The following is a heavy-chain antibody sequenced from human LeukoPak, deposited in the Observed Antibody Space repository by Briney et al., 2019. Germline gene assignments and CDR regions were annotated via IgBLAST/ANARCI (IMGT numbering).Heavy chain of an antibody. Sequence: PSETLSLTCSVSGDSVSRSDSYWDWIRRPPGKGLEWIGTIYYSGRTYYSPSLKGRVTMSVDPSNNQFSLSLRSVTAADTAIYYCARRRYYDGSGYLEWGQGTLLSVSS. CDR2: IYYSGRT. CDR3: ARRRYYDGSGYLE. CDR1: GDSVSRSDSY. J-gene: IGHJ1*01. V-gene: IGHV4-39*01. D-gene: IGHD3-22*01.